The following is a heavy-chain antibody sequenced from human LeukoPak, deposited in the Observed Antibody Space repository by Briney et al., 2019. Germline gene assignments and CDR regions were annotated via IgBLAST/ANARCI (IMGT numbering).Heavy chain of an antibody. V-gene: IGHV3-23*01. CDR1: GFTFSSYA. J-gene: IGHJ4*02. CDR2: ISGSGGST. CDR3: AKDTWYQLLYVPFDY. D-gene: IGHD2-2*02. Sequence: HSGGSLRLSCAASGFTFSSYAMSWVRQAPGKGLEWVSAISGSGGSTYYADSVKGRFTISRDNSKNTLYLQMNSLRAEDTAVYYCAKDTWYQLLYVPFDYWGQGTLVTVSS.